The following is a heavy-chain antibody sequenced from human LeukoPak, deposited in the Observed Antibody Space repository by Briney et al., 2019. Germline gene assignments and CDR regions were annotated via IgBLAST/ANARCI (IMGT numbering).Heavy chain of an antibody. CDR1: GFTFTSSA. Sequence: GTSAKVSCKASGFTFTSSAMQWVAPARGQSLEWIGWIVVCRGNTHYEQKFQETVTITSDIATNTAFMELSSLRSEGPPVFFLRAVSSIAVELGYYYYMDVWGKGTTVTVSS. CDR2: IVVCRGNT. CDR3: RAVSSIAVELGYYYYMDV. V-gene: IGHV1-58*02. J-gene: IGHJ6*03. D-gene: IGHD6-19*01.